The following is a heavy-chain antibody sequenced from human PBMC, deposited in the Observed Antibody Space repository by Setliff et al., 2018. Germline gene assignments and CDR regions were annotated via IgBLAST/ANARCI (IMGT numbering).Heavy chain of an antibody. D-gene: IGHD3-22*01. Sequence: LSLTCAVSGFSISSGYYWGWIRQPPGKGLEWIVNIHHSGKAYYNPSLKSRVTMSVDTSKNHVSLKLSSVTAADTAVYYCARAHTWSLPNDNSGYPGWFDPWGKGTLVTV. V-gene: IGHV4-38-2*01. CDR3: ARAHTWSLPNDNSGYPGWFDP. J-gene: IGHJ5*02. CDR2: IHHSGKA. CDR1: GFSISSGYY.